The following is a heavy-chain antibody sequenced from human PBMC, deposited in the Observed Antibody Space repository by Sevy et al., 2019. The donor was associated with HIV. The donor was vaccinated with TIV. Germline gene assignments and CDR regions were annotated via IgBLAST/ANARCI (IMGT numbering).Heavy chain of an antibody. CDR1: GFTFRNYA. CDR3: AKDLDIVAVAAAIRLSY. Sequence: GESLKISCAASGFTFRNYAMSWVRQAPGKGLEWVSALGGTGGSTYYADSVKGRFTISRNNSRNTLYLQMNSLRVEDTAVYYCAKDLDIVAVAAAIRLSYWGQGTLVTVSS. J-gene: IGHJ4*02. V-gene: IGHV3-23*01. D-gene: IGHD2-2*01. CDR2: LGGTGGST.